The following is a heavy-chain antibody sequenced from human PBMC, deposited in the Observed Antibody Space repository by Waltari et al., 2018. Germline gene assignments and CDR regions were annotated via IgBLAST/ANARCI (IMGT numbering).Heavy chain of an antibody. V-gene: IGHV3-13*01. CDR3: ATISSVAIH. D-gene: IGHD2-15*01. Sequence: EVQLVESGGGLVQPGGSLRLSCAASGFTFSSNDMHWVRQATGKGVEWVSAISSTGETYYAASVRGRFTISRENAQRSVYLQMNSLRAGDTALYYCATISSVAIHWGQGTTVTVSS. CDR2: ISSTGET. CDR1: GFTFSSND. J-gene: IGHJ6*02.